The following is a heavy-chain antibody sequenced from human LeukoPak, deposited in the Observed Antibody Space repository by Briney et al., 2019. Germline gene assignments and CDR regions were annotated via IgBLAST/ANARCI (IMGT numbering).Heavy chain of an antibody. CDR2: INHSGST. D-gene: IGHD3-22*01. J-gene: IGHJ4*02. Sequence: SETLSLTCAVYGGSFSGYYWSWIRQPPGKGLEWIGEINHSGSTNYNPSLKSQVTISVDTSKNQFSLKLSSVTAADTAVYFCTRVHYYESGRLDYWGQGTLVTVSS. CDR3: TRVHYYESGRLDY. CDR1: GGSFSGYY. V-gene: IGHV4-34*01.